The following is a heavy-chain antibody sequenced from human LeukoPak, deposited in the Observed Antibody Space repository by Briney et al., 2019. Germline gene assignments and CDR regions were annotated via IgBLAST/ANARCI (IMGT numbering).Heavy chain of an antibody. Sequence: ASVKVSCKASGYTFTSYDINWVRQATGQGLEWMGWMNPNSGKTGYAQKFQGRVTMTRNTSISTAYMKLSSLRSEDTAVYYCARVYCSGGSCYFDYWGQGTLVTVSS. V-gene: IGHV1-8*01. J-gene: IGHJ4*02. D-gene: IGHD2-15*01. CDR1: GYTFTSYD. CDR2: MNPNSGKT. CDR3: ARVYCSGGSCYFDY.